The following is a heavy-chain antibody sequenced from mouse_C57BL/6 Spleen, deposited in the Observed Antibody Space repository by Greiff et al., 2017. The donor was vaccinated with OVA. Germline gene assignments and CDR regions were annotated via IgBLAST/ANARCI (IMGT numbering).Heavy chain of an antibody. CDR2: IYPGDGDT. CDR3: ARQSIYYGNYRYFDG. D-gene: IGHD2-1*01. V-gene: IGHV1-82*01. Sequence: QVQLKQSGPELVKPGASVKISCKASGYAFSSSWMNWVKQRPGKGLEWIGRIYPGDGDTNYNGKFKGKATLTADKSSSTVYMQLSSLTSEDSAVYFCARQSIYYGNYRYFDGWGTGTTVTVSS. J-gene: IGHJ1*03. CDR1: GYAFSSSW.